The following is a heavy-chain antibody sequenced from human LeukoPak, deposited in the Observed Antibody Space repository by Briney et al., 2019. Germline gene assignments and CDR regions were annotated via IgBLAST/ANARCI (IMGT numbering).Heavy chain of an antibody. J-gene: IGHJ4*02. CDR1: GITLSNYG. Sequence: GGSLRLSCPVSGITLSNYGMSWVRQAPGKGLERVAGISYSGGSTNYADSVKGRFTISRDNAKNTLYLQMNSLRGEDTAVYFCAKRGVVIRVILVGFHKQAYYFDSWGQGALVTVSS. CDR2: ISYSGGST. CDR3: AKRGVVIRVILVGFHKQAYYFDS. V-gene: IGHV3-23*01. D-gene: IGHD3-10*01.